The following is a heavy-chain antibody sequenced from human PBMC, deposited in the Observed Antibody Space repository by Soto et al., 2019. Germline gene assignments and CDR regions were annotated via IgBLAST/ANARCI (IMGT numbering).Heavy chain of an antibody. CDR3: ARVGGVAARTFDY. CDR2: IYYSGRT. CDR1: GGSISDFY. Sequence: SETLSLTCTVSGGSISDFYWSWARQPPGKGLEWIGYIYYSGRTDYNPSLKGRVTISIDTSKNQSSLKLRSVTAADTAVYYCARVGGVAARTFDYWGQGTLVTVSS. D-gene: IGHD6-6*01. J-gene: IGHJ4*02. V-gene: IGHV4-59*01.